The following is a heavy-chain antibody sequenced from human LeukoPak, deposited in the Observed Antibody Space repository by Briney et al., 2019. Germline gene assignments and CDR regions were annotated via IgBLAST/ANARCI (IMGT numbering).Heavy chain of an antibody. CDR1: GYTFTSYG. V-gene: IGHV1-8*02. D-gene: IGHD6-19*01. CDR3: ARGREKIAVAGIFWFDP. J-gene: IGHJ5*02. Sequence: GASVKVSCKASGYTFTSYGINWVRQATGQGLEWMGWMNPNSGNTGYAQKFQGRVTMTRNTSISTAYMELSSLRSEDTAVYYCARGREKIAVAGIFWFDPWGQGTLVTVSS. CDR2: MNPNSGNT.